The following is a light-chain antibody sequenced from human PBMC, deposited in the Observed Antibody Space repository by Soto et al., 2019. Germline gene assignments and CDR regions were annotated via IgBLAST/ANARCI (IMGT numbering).Light chain of an antibody. CDR3: QQRSNFLT. CDR2: DAS. Sequence: IVLTHSPATLSLKKGERATRSCRASQSVSSYLAWYQQKPGQAPRXLIYDASNRATGIPARFSGSGSGTDFTLTISSLEPEDFAVYYCQQRSNFLTFGGGTNVDIK. CDR1: QSVSSY. V-gene: IGKV3-11*01. J-gene: IGKJ4*01.